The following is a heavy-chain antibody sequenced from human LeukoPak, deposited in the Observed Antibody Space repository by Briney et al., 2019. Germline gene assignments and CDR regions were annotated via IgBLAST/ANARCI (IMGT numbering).Heavy chain of an antibody. Sequence: SSVTVSRKASGCTFSSYAFSWVRQAPGQGLEWVGGIIPILCTANYAQKFQDRVTIPADRSTSTAYMELSSLRSEDMVVYYCARVHYDSSGLIWLAPWGQGTLVTVSS. J-gene: IGHJ5*02. CDR1: GCTFSSYA. V-gene: IGHV1-69*06. D-gene: IGHD3-22*01. CDR3: ARVHYDSSGLIWLAP. CDR2: IIPILCTA.